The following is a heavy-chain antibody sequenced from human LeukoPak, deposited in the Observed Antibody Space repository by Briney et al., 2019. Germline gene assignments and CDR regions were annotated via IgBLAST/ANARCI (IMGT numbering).Heavy chain of an antibody. J-gene: IGHJ4*02. CDR2: IKQDGSEK. V-gene: IGHV3-7*03. CDR3: ARDATLLLWFGELVFDY. D-gene: IGHD3-10*01. Sequence: GGSLRLSCAASGFTFSSYWMSWVRQAPGTGLEWVANIKQDGSEKYYVDSVKGRFTISRDNAKNSLYLQMNSLRAEDTAVYYCARDATLLLWFGELVFDYWGQGTLVTVSS. CDR1: GFTFSSYW.